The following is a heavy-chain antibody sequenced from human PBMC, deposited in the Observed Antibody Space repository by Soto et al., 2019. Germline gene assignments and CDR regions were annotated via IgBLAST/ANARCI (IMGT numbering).Heavy chain of an antibody. V-gene: IGHV4-39*01. J-gene: IGHJ5*02. CDR3: ARHRITIFGVVIYNWYDP. CDR2: IYYSGST. D-gene: IGHD3-3*01. CDR1: GGSISSSSYY. Sequence: PSETLSLTCTFSGGSISSSSYYWGWIRQPPGKGLEWIGSIYYSGSTYYNPSLKSRVTISVDTSKNQFSLKLSSVTAADTAVYYCARHRITIFGVVIYNWYDPWGQGTLVTVSS.